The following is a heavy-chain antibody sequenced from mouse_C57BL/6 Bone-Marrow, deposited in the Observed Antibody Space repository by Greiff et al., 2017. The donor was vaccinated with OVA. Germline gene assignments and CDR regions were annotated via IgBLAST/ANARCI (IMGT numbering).Heavy chain of an antibody. CDR1: GYTFTSYW. CDR3: TRSRDGYYPYYGDY. CDR2: IYPGNSDT. J-gene: IGHJ2*01. D-gene: IGHD2-3*01. V-gene: IGHV1-5*01. Sequence: EVQLQQSGTVLARPGASVKMSCKTSGYTFTSYWMHWVKQRPGQGLEWIGAIYPGNSDTSYNQKFKGQAKLTAVTSASTADMELSSLTNEDSAVYDCTRSRDGYYPYYGDYWGQGTTLTVSS.